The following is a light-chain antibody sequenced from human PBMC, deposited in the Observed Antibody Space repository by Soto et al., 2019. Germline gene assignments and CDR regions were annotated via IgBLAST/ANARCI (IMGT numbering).Light chain of an antibody. Sequence: QSVLTQPPSASGTPGQRVTISCSGSSSNIESNTVTWYQQLPGTAPKLVIYSNYDRPSGVPDRFSGSTSGTSASLVIRGLQSEDEAEYFCFSFTTTSTHVFGTGTKVTVL. CDR3: FSFTTTSTHV. CDR2: SNY. V-gene: IGLV1-44*01. CDR1: SSNIESNT. J-gene: IGLJ1*01.